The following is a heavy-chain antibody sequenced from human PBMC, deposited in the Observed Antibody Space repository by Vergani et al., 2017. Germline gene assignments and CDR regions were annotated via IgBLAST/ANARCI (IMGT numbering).Heavy chain of an antibody. D-gene: IGHD3-22*01. CDR1: GFTFSSYS. CDR2: ISSSSSYI. V-gene: IGHV3-21*04. CDR3: AKAGYYDSSGYTLGY. Sequence: EVQLVESGGGLVKPGGSLRLSCAASGFTFSSYSMNWVRQAPGKGLEWVSSISSSSSYIYYADSVKGRFTISRDNAKNTLYLQMNSLRAEDTAVYYCAKAGYYDSSGYTLGYWGQGTLVTVSS. J-gene: IGHJ4*02.